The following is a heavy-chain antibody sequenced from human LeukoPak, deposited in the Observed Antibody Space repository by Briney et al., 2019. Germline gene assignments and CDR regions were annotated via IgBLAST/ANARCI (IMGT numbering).Heavy chain of an antibody. CDR2: IIPILGIA. Sequence: SVKVSCKASGGTFSSYAISWVRQAPGQGLEWMGRIIPILGIANYAQKFQGRVTITADKSTSTAYMELSSLRSEDTAVYYCARERQSKDFWSGGDYWGQGTLVTVSS. D-gene: IGHD3-3*01. CDR1: GGTFSSYA. J-gene: IGHJ4*02. V-gene: IGHV1-69*04. CDR3: ARERQSKDFWSGGDY.